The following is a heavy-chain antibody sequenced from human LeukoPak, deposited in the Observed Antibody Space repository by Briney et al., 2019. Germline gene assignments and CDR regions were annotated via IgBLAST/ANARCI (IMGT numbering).Heavy chain of an antibody. CDR2: INTTTGNP. D-gene: IGHD3-9*01. V-gene: IGHV7-4-1*02. CDR3: ARCHDTTGYFAY. CDR1: GYTFTTFP. Sequence: ASVKVSCKPSGYTFTTFPINWVRQAPGQELEWMGWINTTTGNPTYAQGLTGQFVFSLDTSVSTAYLQITSLKTEDIGVYYCARCHDTTGYFAYWGQGSLVTGYS. J-gene: IGHJ4*02.